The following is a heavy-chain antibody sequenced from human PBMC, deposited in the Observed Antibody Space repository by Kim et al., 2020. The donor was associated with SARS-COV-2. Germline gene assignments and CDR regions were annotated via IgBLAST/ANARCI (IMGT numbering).Heavy chain of an antibody. CDR3: ARHLQEGAFDI. Sequence: TYCNPSLKSRVTISVDTSKNQFSLKLSSVTAADTAVYYCARHLQEGAFDIWGQGTMVTVSS. J-gene: IGHJ3*02. CDR2: T. V-gene: IGHV4-39*01.